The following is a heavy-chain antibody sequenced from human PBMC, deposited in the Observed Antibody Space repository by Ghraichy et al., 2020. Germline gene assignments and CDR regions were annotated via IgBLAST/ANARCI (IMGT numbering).Heavy chain of an antibody. CDR3: TTVIGGSSWPPDDY. D-gene: IGHD6-13*01. CDR2: IKSKSDGGTT. J-gene: IGHJ4*02. CDR1: GFTFSDAW. V-gene: IGHV3-15*01. Sequence: GESLNISCAASGFTFSDAWMSWVRQAPGKGLEWVGRIKSKSDGGTTDYAGPVKGRLIISRDDSKNTLYLQMNSLQIEDTAVYYCTTVIGGSSWPPDDYWGQGTLVTVSS.